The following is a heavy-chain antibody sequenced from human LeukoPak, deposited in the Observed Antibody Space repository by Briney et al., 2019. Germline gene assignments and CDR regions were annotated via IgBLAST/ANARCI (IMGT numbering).Heavy chain of an antibody. V-gene: IGHV3-7*03. D-gene: IGHD1-26*01. Sequence: GGSLRLSCTASGFTFRSHWMTWGRQSPGKGLKWVANIKEDGSVKYYVDSVKGRFTISGDNTKNELYLQMSSLRADDTAVYFCARDSTWVLDYWGQGTLISVSS. J-gene: IGHJ4*02. CDR2: IKEDGSVK. CDR1: GFTFRSHW. CDR3: ARDSTWVLDY.